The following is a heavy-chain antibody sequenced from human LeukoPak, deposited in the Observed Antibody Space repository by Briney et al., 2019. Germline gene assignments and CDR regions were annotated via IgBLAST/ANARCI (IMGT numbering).Heavy chain of an antibody. J-gene: IGHJ4*02. CDR2: IYYSGST. Sequence: SQTLSLTCTVSGDSFISGDYRWTWIRQPPGKGLEWIGYIYYSGSTYYNPSLESRLTMSVDTSKNQFSLHLTSVTAADTAVYYCARDWGTYFDYWGQGTLVTVSS. CDR3: ARDWGTYFDY. D-gene: IGHD7-27*01. V-gene: IGHV4-30-4*01. CDR1: GDSFISGDYR.